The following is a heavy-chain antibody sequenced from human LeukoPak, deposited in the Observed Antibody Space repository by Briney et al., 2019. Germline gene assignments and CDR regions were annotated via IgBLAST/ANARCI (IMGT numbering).Heavy chain of an antibody. CDR1: GDSISNSNYY. Sequence: SETLSLTCAVSGDSISNSNYYWGWIRQPPGKGLEWIGYIYHSGSTYYNPSLKSRVTISVDRSKNQFSLKLSSVTAADTAVYYCASVYYYDSSGYSLAGDWGQGTLVTVSS. V-gene: IGHV4-30-2*02. J-gene: IGHJ4*02. CDR2: IYHSGST. CDR3: ASVYYYDSSGYSLAGD. D-gene: IGHD3-22*01.